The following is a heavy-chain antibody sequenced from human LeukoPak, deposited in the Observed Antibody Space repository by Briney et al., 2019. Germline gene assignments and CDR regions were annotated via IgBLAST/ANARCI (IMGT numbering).Heavy chain of an antibody. D-gene: IGHD3-9*01. V-gene: IGHV3-33*06. CDR2: IWYDGSNK. CDR1: GFTFSSYG. CDR3: AKDDSATGAFDI. Sequence: GRSLRLSCAASGFTFSSYGMHWVRQAPGKRLEWVAVIWYDGSNKYYADSVKGRFTISRDNSKDTLYLQMNSLRAEDTAVYYCAKDDSATGAFDIWGQGTMVTVSS. J-gene: IGHJ3*02.